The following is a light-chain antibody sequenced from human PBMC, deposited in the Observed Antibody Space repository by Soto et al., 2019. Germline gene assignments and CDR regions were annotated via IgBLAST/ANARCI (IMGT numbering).Light chain of an antibody. CDR2: GST. CDR3: QSYDNRLSSYV. V-gene: IGLV1-40*01. Sequence: QSVLTQPPSRSGAPGQRVTISWTGSSSDIGAGSEVHWYQQLPGTAPKLLIFGSTNRPSGVPDRFSGSKSATSASLAITGLQAEDEADYYCQSYDNRLSSYVFATGTKVTVL. J-gene: IGLJ1*01. CDR1: SSDIGAGSE.